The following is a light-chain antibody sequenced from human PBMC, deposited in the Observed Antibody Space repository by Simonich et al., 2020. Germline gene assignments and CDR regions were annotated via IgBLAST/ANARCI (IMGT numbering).Light chain of an antibody. CDR2: KAS. J-gene: IGKJ1*01. V-gene: IGKV1-5*03. Sequence: DIHMTQDPSTLSASVGERVNITCRASKSISSWLAWYQQKPGKAPKLLIYKASSLASGFPSRFSGSGSGTEFTLTISSLQPDDFATYYCQQYNSYSWTFGQGTKVEIK. CDR1: KSISSW. CDR3: QQYNSYSWT.